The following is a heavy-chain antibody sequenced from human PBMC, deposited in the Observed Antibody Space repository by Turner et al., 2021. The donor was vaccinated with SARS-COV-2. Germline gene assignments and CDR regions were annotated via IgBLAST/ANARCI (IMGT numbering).Heavy chain of an antibody. J-gene: IGHJ4*02. Sequence: EVQLLESGGGLVQPGGSLRLSCEASGFTFSSYAMSWVSQATGKGLEWVSAISGSGGRTYYEDSVKGRFTISRDNSKNTLYLQMNSLRAEDTAVYYCAKDLGGYFYYWGQGTLVTVSS. CDR1: GFTFSSYA. D-gene: IGHD2-15*01. CDR2: ISGSGGRT. CDR3: AKDLGGYFYY. V-gene: IGHV3-23*01.